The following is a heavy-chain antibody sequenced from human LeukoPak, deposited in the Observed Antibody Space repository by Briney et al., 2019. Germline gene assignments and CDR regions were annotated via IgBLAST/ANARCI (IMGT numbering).Heavy chain of an antibody. CDR3: ATLGTTVTNPFDY. Sequence: SETLSLTCSVSGGSISSYYWIWIRQPPGKGLEWIGYINYSGSTNYNPSLKSRVTISVDTSKNQFSLKLSSVTAADTAVYYCATLGTTVTNPFDYWGQGTLVTVSS. D-gene: IGHD4-17*01. CDR1: GGSISSYY. CDR2: INYSGST. V-gene: IGHV4-59*08. J-gene: IGHJ4*02.